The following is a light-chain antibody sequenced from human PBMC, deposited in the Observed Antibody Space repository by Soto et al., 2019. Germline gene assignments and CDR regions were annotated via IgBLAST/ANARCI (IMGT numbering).Light chain of an antibody. Sequence: EIVMTQSPATLSLSPGERATLSCRASQSVVKYLVWYQQKPGQAPRLLIYDASNRATGIPARFSGSGSGTDFTLTISSLEPEDFAVYYCQQRGNRPPWTFGQGTKVDIK. CDR2: DAS. J-gene: IGKJ1*01. CDR1: QSVVKY. V-gene: IGKV3-11*01. CDR3: QQRGNRPPWT.